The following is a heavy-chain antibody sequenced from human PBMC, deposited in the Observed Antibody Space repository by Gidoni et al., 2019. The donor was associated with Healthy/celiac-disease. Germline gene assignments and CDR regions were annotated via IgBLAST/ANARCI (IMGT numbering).Heavy chain of an antibody. V-gene: IGHV3-21*01. CDR2: ISSSSSYI. CDR3: ARDGQTGYSYFSRYHDY. CDR1: GFPFSSYS. D-gene: IGHD5-18*01. J-gene: IGHJ4*02. Sequence: EVQLVESGGGLVKPGGSLRLSCAASGFPFSSYSMNWVRQAPGKGLEWVSSISSSSSYIYYADSVKGRFTISRDNAKNSLYLQMNSLRAEDTAVYYCARDGQTGYSYFSRYHDYWGQGTLVTVSS.